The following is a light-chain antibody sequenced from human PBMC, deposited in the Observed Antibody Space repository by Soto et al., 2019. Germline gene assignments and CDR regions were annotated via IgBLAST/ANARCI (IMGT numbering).Light chain of an antibody. CDR3: QQYNSYSVT. CDR1: RSLTRW. V-gene: IGKV1-5*03. Sequence: DIQMSQSPSTLSASVGDRVTITCRASRSLTRWLAWYQQKPGRAPKLLIYETSILQSGVPSRFSGSGSGTEFTLTISGVQPDDIATYYCQQYNSYSVTFGGGTKVDIK. CDR2: ETS. J-gene: IGKJ4*01.